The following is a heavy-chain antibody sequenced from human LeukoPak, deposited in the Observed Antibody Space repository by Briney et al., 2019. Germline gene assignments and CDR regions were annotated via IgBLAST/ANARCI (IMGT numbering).Heavy chain of an antibody. CDR2: SSGSGGST. CDR1: GFTFSNYA. J-gene: IGHJ4*02. Sequence: GGSLRLSCAASGFTFSNYAMSWVRQAPGKGLEWVSASSGSGGSTHYADSVKGRFTISRDNSKNTQYLQMNSLRAGDTAVYYCAKYAGLYYSDYWGQGTLVTVSS. V-gene: IGHV3-23*01. CDR3: AKYAGLYYSDY. D-gene: IGHD2-2*01.